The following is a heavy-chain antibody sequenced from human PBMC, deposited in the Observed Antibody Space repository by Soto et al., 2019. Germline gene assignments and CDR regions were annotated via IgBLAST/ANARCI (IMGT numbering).Heavy chain of an antibody. CDR2: IWYDGSNK. CDR1: GFTFSSYG. J-gene: IGHJ4*02. D-gene: IGHD3-22*01. Sequence: GGSLRLSCAASGFTFSSYGMHWVRQAPGKGLEWVAVIWYDGSNKYYADSVKGRFTISRDNSKNTLYLQMNSLRAEDTAVYYCARDRYYDSSSMTFDYWGQGTLVTVSS. CDR3: ARDRYYDSSSMTFDY. V-gene: IGHV3-33*01.